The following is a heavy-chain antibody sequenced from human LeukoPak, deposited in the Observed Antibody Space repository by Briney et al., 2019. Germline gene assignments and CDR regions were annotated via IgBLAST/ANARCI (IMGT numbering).Heavy chain of an antibody. D-gene: IGHD3-9*01. J-gene: IGHJ6*02. Sequence: GSLRLSCAASGFTFRGYYMSWVRQAPGKGLEWVANIKQDGSEKYYVDSVKGRFTISRDNAKNSLYLQMNSLRAEDTAVYYCARDGRFYDILTGYYNSHYYGMDVWGQGTTVTVSS. V-gene: IGHV3-7*01. CDR2: IKQDGSEK. CDR1: GFTFRGYY. CDR3: ARDGRFYDILTGYYNSHYYGMDV.